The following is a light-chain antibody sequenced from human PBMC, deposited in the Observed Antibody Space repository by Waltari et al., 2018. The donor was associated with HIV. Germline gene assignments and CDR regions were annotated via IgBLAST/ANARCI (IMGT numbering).Light chain of an antibody. CDR3: QQYAKWPWT. CDR1: RSVDTD. J-gene: IGKJ1*01. V-gene: IGKV3D-15*01. CDR2: DAS. Sequence: IVMTQSPVTLSVSPGERVTLSCRASRSVDTDLAWYRREPGQAPRLLVYDASTRATGISETFTASGSSTEFTLTISSLQPEDFAVYYCQQYAKWPWTFGLGTRVEVK.